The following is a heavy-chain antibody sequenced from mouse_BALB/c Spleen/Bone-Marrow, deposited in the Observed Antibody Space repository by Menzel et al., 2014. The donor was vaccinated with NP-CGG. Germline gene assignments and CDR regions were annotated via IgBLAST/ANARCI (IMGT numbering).Heavy chain of an antibody. CDR2: INPNNVGT. V-gene: IGHV1-18*01. CDR3: ARGRTAY. Sequence: EVQLQQSGPELVKPGASVKISCKTSGYTFTDYTMHWVKQSHGKSLEWIGNINPNNVGTTYNQKFKGKATLAIDKSSSTAYMELRSLTSEDPAVYYCARGRTAYWGQGTLVTVSA. CDR1: GYTFTDYT. J-gene: IGHJ3*01.